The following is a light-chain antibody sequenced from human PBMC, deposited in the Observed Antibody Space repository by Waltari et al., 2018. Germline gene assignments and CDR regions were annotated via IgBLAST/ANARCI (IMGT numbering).Light chain of an antibody. CDR1: CSDGCKYDL. J-gene: IGLJ3*02. V-gene: IGLV2-8*01. CDR3: SSYAGSHYWV. Sequence: QSALTRRAVASGCPGWSCTSSCTWWCSDGCKYDLFCWYQQHPGKAPKLMIYELSKRPSGVPDRFSGSKSGNTASLTVSGLQAEDEADYYCSSYAGSHYWVFGGGTKLTVL. CDR2: ELS.